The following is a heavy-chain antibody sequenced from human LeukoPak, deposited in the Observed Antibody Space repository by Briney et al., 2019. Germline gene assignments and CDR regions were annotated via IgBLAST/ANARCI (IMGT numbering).Heavy chain of an antibody. J-gene: IGHJ4*02. CDR2: MNPNSGNT. Sequence: ASVKVSCKASGYTFTSYDINWVRQAIGQGLEWMGWMNPNSGNTGYAQKFQGRVTMTRNTSISTAYMELSSLRSEDTAVYYCARGDYGGNWFDYWGQGTLVTVSS. CDR1: GYTFTSYD. V-gene: IGHV1-8*01. D-gene: IGHD4-23*01. CDR3: ARGDYGGNWFDY.